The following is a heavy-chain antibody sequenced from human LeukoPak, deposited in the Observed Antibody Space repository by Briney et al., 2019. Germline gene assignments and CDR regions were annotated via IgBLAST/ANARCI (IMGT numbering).Heavy chain of an antibody. V-gene: IGHV1-8*01. Sequence: ASVTVSCKASGYTFTSYDINWVRQAPGQGLEWMGWMNPNSGNTGYAQKFQGRVTMTRNTSISTAYMELSSLRSEDTAVYYCARDNSLGDTAWWFDPWGQGTLVTVSS. CDR3: ARDNSLGDTAWWFDP. J-gene: IGHJ5*02. CDR1: GYTFTSYD. D-gene: IGHD1-26*01. CDR2: MNPNSGNT.